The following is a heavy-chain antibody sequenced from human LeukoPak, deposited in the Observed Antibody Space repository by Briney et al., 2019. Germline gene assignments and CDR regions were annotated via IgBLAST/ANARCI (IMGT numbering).Heavy chain of an antibody. CDR1: GGSISSYY. D-gene: IGHD2-21*02. CDR2: IYTSGST. J-gene: IGHJ4*02. V-gene: IGHV4-4*07. Sequence: PSETLSLTCTVSGGSISSYYWSWIRQPAGKGLEWIGRIYTSGSTNYNPSLKSRVTMSVDTSKNQFSLKLSSVTAADTAVYYCARETPYCGGDCYSAQFDYWGQGTLVTVSS. CDR3: ARETPYCGGDCYSAQFDY.